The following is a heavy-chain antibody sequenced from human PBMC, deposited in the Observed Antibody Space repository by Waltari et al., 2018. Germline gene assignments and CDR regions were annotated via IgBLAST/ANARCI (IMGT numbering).Heavy chain of an antibody. J-gene: IGHJ3*02. CDR3: AREEGGNSSSWYGWDAFDI. D-gene: IGHD6-13*01. V-gene: IGHV1-69*04. CDR1: GGTFSSYA. CDR2: IIPILGIA. Sequence: QVQLVQSGAEVKKPGSSLKVSCKASGGTFSSYAISWVRQAPGQGLEWMGGIIPILGIANYAQKFQGRVTITADESTSTAYMELSSLRSEDTAVYYCAREEGGNSSSWYGWDAFDIWGQGTMVTVSS.